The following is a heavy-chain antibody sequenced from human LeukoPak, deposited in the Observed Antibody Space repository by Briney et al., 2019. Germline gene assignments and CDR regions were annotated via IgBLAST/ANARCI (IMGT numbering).Heavy chain of an antibody. Sequence: SETLSLTCTVSGGSISTYYWSWIRQPPGKGLEWIGYIYYSGSTNYNPSLKSRVTISVDTSKNQFSLKLSSVTAADTAVYYCARGGTDIFDYWGQGTLVTVSS. CDR2: IYYSGST. V-gene: IGHV4-59*01. D-gene: IGHD5-18*01. CDR1: GGSISTYY. J-gene: IGHJ4*02. CDR3: ARGGTDIFDY.